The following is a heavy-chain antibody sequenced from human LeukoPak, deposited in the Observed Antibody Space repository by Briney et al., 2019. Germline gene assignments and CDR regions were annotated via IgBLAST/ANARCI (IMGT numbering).Heavy chain of an antibody. CDR1: GFTFSSYD. CDR2: ISGSGDRT. D-gene: IGHD1-26*01. V-gene: IGHV3-23*01. CDR3: AKPSSGNYPPTGY. Sequence: PGGSLRLSCAASGFTFSSYDVSWVRQAPGKGLEWVSAISGSGDRTHYADSVKGRFTISRDNSKKTLYLQINSLRAEDTAVYYCAKPSSGNYPPTGYWGQGTLVTVSS. J-gene: IGHJ4*02.